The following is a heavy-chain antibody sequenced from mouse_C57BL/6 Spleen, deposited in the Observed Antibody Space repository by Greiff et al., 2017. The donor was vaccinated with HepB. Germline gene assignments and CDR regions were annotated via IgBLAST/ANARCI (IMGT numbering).Heavy chain of an antibody. CDR2: ISNLAYSI. CDR3: ARRDSNYWYFDV. D-gene: IGHD2-5*01. CDR1: GFTFSDYG. Sequence: EVQGVESGGGLVQPGGSLKLSCAASGFTFSDYGMAWVRQAPRKGPEWVAFISNLAYSIYYADTVTGRFTISRENAKNTLYLEMSSLRSEDTAMYYCARRDSNYWYFDVWGTGTTVTVSS. V-gene: IGHV5-15*01. J-gene: IGHJ1*03.